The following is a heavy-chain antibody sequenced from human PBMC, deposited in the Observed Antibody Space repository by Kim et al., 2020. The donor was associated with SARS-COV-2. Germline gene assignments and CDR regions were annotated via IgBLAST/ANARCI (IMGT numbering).Heavy chain of an antibody. CDR2: ISYDGSNK. Sequence: GGSLRLSCAASGFTFSSYAMHWVRQAPGKGLEWVGVISYDGSNKYYADSVKGRFSISSDNSKNTMYLQMNSLRANDTAVYYCARDRNYYDSSGYYYPRYYYYYGMDVWGQGTTVTVSS. CDR1: GFTFSSYA. V-gene: IGHV3-30-3*01. D-gene: IGHD3-22*01. CDR3: ARDRNYYDSSGYYYPRYYYYYGMDV. J-gene: IGHJ6*02.